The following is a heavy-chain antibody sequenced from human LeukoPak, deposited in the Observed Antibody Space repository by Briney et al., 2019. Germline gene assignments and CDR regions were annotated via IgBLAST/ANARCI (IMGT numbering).Heavy chain of an antibody. CDR1: GGSISSYH. J-gene: IGHJ2*01. CDR3: ARSCSGGSCYPYWYFDL. D-gene: IGHD2-15*01. Sequence: SETLSLTCTVSGGSISSYHWSWIRQPPGKGLEWIGYIYYSGSTNYNPSLKSRVTISVDTSKNQFSLKLSSVTAADTAVYYCARSCSGGSCYPYWYFDLWGRGTLVTVSS. CDR2: IYYSGST. V-gene: IGHV4-59*01.